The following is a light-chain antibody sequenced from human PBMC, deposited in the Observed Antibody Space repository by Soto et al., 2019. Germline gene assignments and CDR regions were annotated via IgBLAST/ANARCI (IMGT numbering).Light chain of an antibody. J-gene: IGKJ2*01. V-gene: IGKV1-5*03. CDR3: QHYNSFPYT. CDR1: QSISSW. Sequence: DIQMTQSPSTLSASVGDRVTITCRASQSISSWLAWYQQKPGKAPKLLIYKASNLEGGVPSGFSGSGSGTEFTLTISSLQTDDFATYYCQHYNSFPYTFGQGTKLEI. CDR2: KAS.